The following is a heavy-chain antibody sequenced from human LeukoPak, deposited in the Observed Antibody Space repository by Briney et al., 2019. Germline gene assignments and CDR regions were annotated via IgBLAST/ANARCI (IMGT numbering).Heavy chain of an antibody. CDR3: ATGSRYCSSGSCYSPIDY. CDR2: ISPSGGST. CDR1: GYTFTSNY. V-gene: IGHV1-46*01. Sequence: ASVKVSCKAFGYTFTSNYMHWVRQAPGQGPEWMGVISPSGGSTTYAQKFQGRVTITADESTRTAYMELSSLRSEDTAVYYCATGSRYCSSGSCYSPIDYWGQGTLVTVSS. J-gene: IGHJ4*02. D-gene: IGHD2-15*01.